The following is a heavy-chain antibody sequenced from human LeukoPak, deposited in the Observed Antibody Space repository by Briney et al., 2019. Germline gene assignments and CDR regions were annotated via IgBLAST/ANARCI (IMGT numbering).Heavy chain of an antibody. CDR3: ARVGVVVAATGNLWFDP. Sequence: GGSLRLSCAASGFTFSSYEMNWVRQTPGKGLEWVSYISSSGTTIYYADSVKGRFTISRDNAKNSLYLQMNSLRAEDTAVYYCARVGVVVAATGNLWFDPWGQGTLVTVSS. CDR1: GFTFSSYE. CDR2: ISSSGTTI. D-gene: IGHD2-15*01. J-gene: IGHJ5*02. V-gene: IGHV3-48*03.